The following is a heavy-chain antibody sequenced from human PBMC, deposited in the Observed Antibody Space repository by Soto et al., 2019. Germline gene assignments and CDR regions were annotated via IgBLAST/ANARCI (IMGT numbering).Heavy chain of an antibody. J-gene: IGHJ4*02. CDR3: AKGGGVIAPYYFDY. V-gene: IGHV3-9*01. Sequence: DVQLVESGGGLVQPGRSLRLSCAASGFTFDDYAMHWVRQAPGKGLEWVSGISWNSGSIGYADSVKGRFTISRDNAKNSLYLQMNSLRAEDTALYYCAKGGGVIAPYYFDYWGQGTLVTVSS. D-gene: IGHD3-16*02. CDR2: ISWNSGSI. CDR1: GFTFDDYA.